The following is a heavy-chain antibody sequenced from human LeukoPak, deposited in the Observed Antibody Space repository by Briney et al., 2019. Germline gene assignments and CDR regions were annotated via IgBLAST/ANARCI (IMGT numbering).Heavy chain of an antibody. CDR2: ISGRSSTI. CDR3: ARDRDSSGYYDWFDP. V-gene: IGHV3-48*01. D-gene: IGHD3-22*01. CDR1: AFTFSDYS. Sequence: GGSLRLSCAASAFTFSDYSMNWVRQAPGKGLEWISYISGRSSTIYYADSVRGRFTISRDNAKNSMYLQMNSLRAEDTAVYYCARDRDSSGYYDWFDPWGQGTLVTVSS. J-gene: IGHJ5*02.